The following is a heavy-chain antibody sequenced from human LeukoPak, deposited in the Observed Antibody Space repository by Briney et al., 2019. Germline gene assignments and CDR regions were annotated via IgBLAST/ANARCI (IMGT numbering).Heavy chain of an antibody. CDR1: GGSISSGGYY. CDR3: ARGQLWFPN. D-gene: IGHD5-18*01. CDR2: IYYSGST. J-gene: IGHJ3*01. Sequence: SETLSLTCTVSGGSISSGGYYWSWIRQHPGKGLEWIGYIYYSGSTYYNPSLESRVTISVDTSKNQFSLKPSSVTAADTAVYYCARGQLWFPNWGQGTMVTVSS. V-gene: IGHV4-31*03.